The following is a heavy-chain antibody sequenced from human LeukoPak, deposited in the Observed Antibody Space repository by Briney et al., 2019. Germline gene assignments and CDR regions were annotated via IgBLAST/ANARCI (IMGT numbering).Heavy chain of an antibody. CDR1: GFTFSSYE. D-gene: IGHD6-25*01. CDR3: ARAGSIAAAGYVFDY. Sequence: GGSLRLSCAASGFTFSSYEMXXXRQAPGKGLXXXXXXSSSGSTIYYADSLKGRFTVSRDNAKNSLLLQMNSLRAEDTAVYYCARAGSIAAAGYVFDYWGQGTLATVSS. J-gene: IGHJ4*02. CDR2: XSSSGSTI. V-gene: IGHV3-48*03.